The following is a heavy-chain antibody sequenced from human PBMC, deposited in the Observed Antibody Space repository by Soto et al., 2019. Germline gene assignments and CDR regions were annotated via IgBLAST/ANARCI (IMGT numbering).Heavy chain of an antibody. CDR1: GFTFSSYA. V-gene: IGHV3-30-3*01. J-gene: IGHJ4*02. CDR3: ARAGGYSGTKTHIIDY. D-gene: IGHD5-12*01. Sequence: GGSLRLSCAASGFTFSSYAMHWVRQAPGKGLEWVALISYGGSDEYYADSVKGRFTISRDNSKNTLYLQMNSLRPEDTAVYYCARAGGYSGTKTHIIDYWGQGTLVTVSS. CDR2: ISYGGSDE.